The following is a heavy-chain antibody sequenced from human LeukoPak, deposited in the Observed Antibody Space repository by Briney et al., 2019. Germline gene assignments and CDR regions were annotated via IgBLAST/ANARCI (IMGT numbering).Heavy chain of an antibody. V-gene: IGHV4-38-2*02. Sequence: SETLSLTCTVSGYSISSGYYWGWIRQPPGKGLEWIGSIYHSGSTYYNPSLKSRVTISVDTSKNQFSLKLSSVTAADTAVYYCARANYCSSTSCYRDYYYMDVWGKGTTVTVSS. CDR1: GYSISSGYY. CDR3: ARANYCSSTSCYRDYYYMDV. D-gene: IGHD2-2*01. CDR2: IYHSGST. J-gene: IGHJ6*03.